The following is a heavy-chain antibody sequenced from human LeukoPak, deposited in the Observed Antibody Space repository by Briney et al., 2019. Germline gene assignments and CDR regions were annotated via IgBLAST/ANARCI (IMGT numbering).Heavy chain of an antibody. J-gene: IGHJ4*02. Sequence: TRGSLRLSCAVSGFAFSGTWLNWVRQSRGQGVECVGRINTRTDGATTTYAAPVKGRFTISRDDSKSTLYLEMNSLKTEATAVYYCTTEFWYYFNNWGQGTLVTVSS. CDR3: TTEFWYYFNN. V-gene: IGHV3-15*01. D-gene: IGHD3-3*01. CDR1: GFAFSGTW. CDR2: INTRTDGATT.